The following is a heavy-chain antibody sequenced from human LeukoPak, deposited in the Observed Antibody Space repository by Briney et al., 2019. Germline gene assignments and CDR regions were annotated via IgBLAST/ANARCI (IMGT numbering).Heavy chain of an antibody. Sequence: ASVKVSCKASGYTFTSYGISWVRQAPGQGLEWMGWISGYNGNINYVQKLQGRVTMTTDTSTSTVYLELRSLSSEDTAVYYCARGGVPPAIYYYYGMDVWGQGTTVTVSS. CDR1: GYTFTSYG. V-gene: IGHV1-18*01. CDR2: ISGYNGNI. J-gene: IGHJ6*02. CDR3: ARGGVPPAIYYYYGMDV. D-gene: IGHD3-16*01.